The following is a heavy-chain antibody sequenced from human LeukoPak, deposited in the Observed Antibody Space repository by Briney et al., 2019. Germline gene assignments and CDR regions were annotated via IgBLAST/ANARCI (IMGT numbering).Heavy chain of an antibody. J-gene: IGHJ4*02. CDR1: GFTFSSYA. V-gene: IGHV3-30-3*01. Sequence: GGSLRLSCAASGFTFSSYAMHWVRQAPGKGLEWVAVMSHDGTNKYYVESVKGRFTISRDNSKNTLYLQMNSLRAEDTAVYYCAKDGGTYYDFWSGYYGIDYWGQGTLVTVSS. D-gene: IGHD3-3*01. CDR3: AKDGGTYYDFWSGYYGIDY. CDR2: MSHDGTNK.